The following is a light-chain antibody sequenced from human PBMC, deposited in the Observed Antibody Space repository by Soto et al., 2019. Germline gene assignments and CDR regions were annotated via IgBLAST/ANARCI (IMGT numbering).Light chain of an antibody. CDR2: AAS. CDR1: QSISSY. CDR3: QQSYSTPRT. Sequence: DIQMTQSPSSLSASVGDRVTITCQASQSISSYLNWYQQKPGKAPKLLIYAASSLQSGVPSRFSGSGSGTGFTLTISSLQPEDFATYYCQQSYSTPRTFGQGTKVDIK. V-gene: IGKV1-39*01. J-gene: IGKJ1*01.